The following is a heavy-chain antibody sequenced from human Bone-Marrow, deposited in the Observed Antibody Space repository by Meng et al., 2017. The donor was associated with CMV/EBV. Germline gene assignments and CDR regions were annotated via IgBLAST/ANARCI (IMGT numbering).Heavy chain of an antibody. CDR3: ARAHAGVGWFDP. D-gene: IGHD7-27*01. V-gene: IGHV1-18*01. CDR2: ISAYNGNT. Sequence: ASVKVSCKVSGYTLTELSMHWVRQAPGQGLEGMGWISAYNGNTNYAQKLQGRVTMTTDTSTSTADMELRSLRSDDTAVYYCARAHAGVGWFDPWGQGTLVTVSS. CDR1: GYTLTELS. J-gene: IGHJ5*02.